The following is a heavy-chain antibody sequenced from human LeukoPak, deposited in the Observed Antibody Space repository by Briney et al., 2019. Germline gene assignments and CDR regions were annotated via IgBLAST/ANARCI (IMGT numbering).Heavy chain of an antibody. V-gene: IGHV1-69*04. CDR3: ARDFHSSGWPFDY. CDR1: GGTFSSYA. D-gene: IGHD6-19*01. CDR2: IIPILGIA. J-gene: IGHJ4*02. Sequence: ASVKVSCTASGGTFSSYAISWVRQARGQGLEWMGRIIPILGIANYAQKFQGRVTITADKSTSTAYMELSSLRSEDTAVYYCARDFHSSGWPFDYWGQGTLVTVSS.